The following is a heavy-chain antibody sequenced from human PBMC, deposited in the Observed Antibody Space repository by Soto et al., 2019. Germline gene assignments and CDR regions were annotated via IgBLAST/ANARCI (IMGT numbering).Heavy chain of an antibody. V-gene: IGHV5-10-1*01. CDR1: GYNFTSYW. CDR3: VRGWAVTKAGYYYKYGMDV. D-gene: IGHD4-17*01. CDR2: IDPSDSYT. Sequence: PGESLKISCKGSGYNFTSYWIAWVRQMPGKGLEWMGRIDPSDSYTNYSPSFQGHVTMTRDTSISTAYMELSRLRSDDTAVYYCVRGWAVTKAGYYYKYGMDVWGQGTTVTVSS. J-gene: IGHJ6*02.